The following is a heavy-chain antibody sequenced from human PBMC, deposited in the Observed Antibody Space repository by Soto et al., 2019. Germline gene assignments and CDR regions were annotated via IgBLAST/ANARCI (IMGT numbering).Heavy chain of an antibody. V-gene: IGHV3-23*01. CDR2: ISGSGGST. J-gene: IGHJ4*02. CDR3: AKGKSGSYSSIFDY. D-gene: IGHD1-26*01. CDR1: GFTFSSYA. Sequence: PGGSLRLSCAASGFTFSSYAMSWVRQAPGKGLEWVSAISGSGGSTYYADSVKGRFTIPRDNSKNTLYLQMNSLRAEDTAVYYCAKGKSGSYSSIFDYWGQGTLVTVSS.